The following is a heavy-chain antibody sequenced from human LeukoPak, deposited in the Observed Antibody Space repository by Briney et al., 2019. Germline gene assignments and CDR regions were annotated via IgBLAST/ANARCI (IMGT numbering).Heavy chain of an antibody. V-gene: IGHV3-23*01. J-gene: IGHJ4*02. CDR1: GFTFSSYA. D-gene: IGHD3-22*01. CDR2: ISGSGGST. CDR3: AKDRTRYYYDSSGYYYVGLL. Sequence: GGSLSLSSAASGFTFSSYAMSWVRQAPGKGLEWVSAISGSGGSTYYADSVKGRFTISRDNSKNTLYLQMNSLRAEDTAVYYCAKDRTRYYYDSSGYYYVGLLWGQATLVTVSS.